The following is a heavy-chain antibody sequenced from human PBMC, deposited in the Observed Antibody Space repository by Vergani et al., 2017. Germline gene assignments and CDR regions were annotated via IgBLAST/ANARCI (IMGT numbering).Heavy chain of an antibody. CDR2: ISGSGGNT. V-gene: IGHV3-23*01. J-gene: IGHJ6*02. D-gene: IGHD4-23*01. CDR1: GFTFSSYA. CDR3: AKARDPNCKGGKCYSYYYGLDL. Sequence: EVQLLESGGNLIQPGGSLRLSCGASGFTFSSYAMTWVRLAPGQGLQWVSAISGSGGNTFYKDSVKGRFTISRDNSKDTLYLQMNSLRVEDTAIYYCAKARDPNCKGGKCYSYYYGLDLWGQGTKVTVSS.